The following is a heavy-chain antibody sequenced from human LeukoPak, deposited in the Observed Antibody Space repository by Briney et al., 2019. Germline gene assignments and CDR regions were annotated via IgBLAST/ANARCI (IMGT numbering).Heavy chain of an antibody. CDR3: AKLTSVHRAFDY. V-gene: IGHV4-59*12. Sequence: RTSETLSLTCTVSGGSISSYYWSWIRQPPGKGLEWIGYIYYSGSTYYNPSLKSRVTISVDTSKNQFSLKLSSVAAADTAVYYCAKLTSVHRAFDYWGQGTLITVSS. J-gene: IGHJ4*02. CDR2: IYYSGST. CDR1: GGSISSYY. D-gene: IGHD5-24*01.